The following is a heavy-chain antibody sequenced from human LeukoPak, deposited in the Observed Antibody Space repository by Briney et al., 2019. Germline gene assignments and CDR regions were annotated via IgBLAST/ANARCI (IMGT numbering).Heavy chain of an antibody. D-gene: IGHD3-10*01. J-gene: IGHJ5*02. CDR1: GYTFTSYD. CDR3: ARVRARPLLWLGDRGWFDR. Sequence: ASVKVSCKASGYTFTSYDINWVRQAPGQGLEWMGWMNPNSGNTDYAQKFQGRVTMTRNTSISTAYMELSSLRSDDTAVYYCARVRARPLLWLGDRGWFDRWGQETLVTVSS. V-gene: IGHV1-8*01. CDR2: MNPNSGNT.